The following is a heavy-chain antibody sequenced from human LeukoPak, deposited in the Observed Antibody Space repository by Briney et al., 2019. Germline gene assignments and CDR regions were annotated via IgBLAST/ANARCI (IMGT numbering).Heavy chain of an antibody. CDR1: GYSISSAYY. Sequence: SETLSLTCTVSGYSISSAYYWGWIRQPPGKGLEWIGSIYHKGSTNYNPSLKSRVTISVDTSKNQFSLKLSAVTAADTAVYYCARVGFELLWFGEFDYWGQGTLVTVSS. J-gene: IGHJ4*02. CDR3: ARVGFELLWFGEFDY. CDR2: IYHKGST. D-gene: IGHD3-10*01. V-gene: IGHV4-38-2*02.